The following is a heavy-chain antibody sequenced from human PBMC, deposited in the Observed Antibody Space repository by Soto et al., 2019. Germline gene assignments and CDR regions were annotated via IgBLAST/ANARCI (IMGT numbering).Heavy chain of an antibody. CDR3: AREPPYSSRIFDY. V-gene: IGHV4-31*03. CDR1: GGSISSGDFY. Sequence: PSETLSLTCTVSGGSISSGDFYWSWIRQHPGKGLEWIGYIYYSGSAYYNPSLESRVTISVDTSKNQFSLNLSSVTAADTAVYYCAREPPYSSRIFDYWGQGTLVTVSS. CDR2: IYYSGSA. D-gene: IGHD6-13*01. J-gene: IGHJ4*02.